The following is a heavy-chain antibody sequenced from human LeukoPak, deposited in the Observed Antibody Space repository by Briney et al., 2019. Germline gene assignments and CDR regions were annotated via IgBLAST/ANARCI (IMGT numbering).Heavy chain of an antibody. J-gene: IGHJ4*02. CDR2: INHSGSA. CDR3: ARGQGTVTTH. Sequence: TSETLSLTCAVSGGSFSGYYWTWIRQPPGKGLEWIGEINHSGSANYSPSLSSRVTISLDMSENQFSLKLTSATAADTAVYYCARGQGTVTTHWGQGTLVTVSS. V-gene: IGHV4-34*01. D-gene: IGHD4-17*01. CDR1: GGSFSGYY.